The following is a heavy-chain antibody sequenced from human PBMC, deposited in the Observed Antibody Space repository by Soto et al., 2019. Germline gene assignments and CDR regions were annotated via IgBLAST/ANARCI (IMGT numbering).Heavy chain of an antibody. J-gene: IGHJ6*02. Sequence: EVQLVESGGDLVQPGGSLRLSCVASGFTFSNYWILWVRQAPGKGLVWVSRINSDGSSTSYADSVKGRFTISRDNAKNTLYLQMNSLRVEDTAVYYCARAVRSGSYPYYYYAMDVWGQGTTVTVSS. D-gene: IGHD3-10*01. CDR2: INSDGSST. CDR1: GFTFSNYW. CDR3: ARAVRSGSYPYYYYAMDV. V-gene: IGHV3-74*01.